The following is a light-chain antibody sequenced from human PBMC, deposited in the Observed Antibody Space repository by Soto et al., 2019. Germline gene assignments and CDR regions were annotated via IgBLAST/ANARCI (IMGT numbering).Light chain of an antibody. CDR2: GAS. V-gene: IGKV3-15*01. Sequence: EIVMTQSPATLSVSPGERATLSCRASQSVSSSYLAWYQQNPGQAPRLLIYGASNRATGIPARFSGSGSGTELTLTISSLQYEDLAVYYCQQYSSWPLTFGGGTKVEVK. CDR1: QSVSSSY. CDR3: QQYSSWPLT. J-gene: IGKJ4*01.